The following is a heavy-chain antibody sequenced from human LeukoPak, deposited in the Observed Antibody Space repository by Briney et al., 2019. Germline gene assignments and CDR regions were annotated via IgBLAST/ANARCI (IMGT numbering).Heavy chain of an antibody. CDR2: IDPNGKTS. D-gene: IGHD1-1*01. Sequence: PGGSLRLSCAASGFTFSTCAMLWVRQAPGLGLEYVSSIDPNGKTSYYANSVKGRFTISRDNSNNMLYLQMGSLTTEDMAVYYCAAQTTRTGAHDPWGQGTLVTVSS. CDR1: GFTFSTCA. V-gene: IGHV3-64*01. J-gene: IGHJ5*02. CDR3: AAQTTRTGAHDP.